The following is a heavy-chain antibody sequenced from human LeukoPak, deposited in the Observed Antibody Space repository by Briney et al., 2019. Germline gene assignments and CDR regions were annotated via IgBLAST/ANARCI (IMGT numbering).Heavy chain of an antibody. V-gene: IGHV3-74*01. Sequence: GGSLRLSCAASGFTFSSYWMHWVRQAPGKGLVWVSRINSDGSSTTYADSVKGRFTISRDNAKNTLYLQMNRLSAEDTAVYYCARDLNYYDSSGYYYGLDYWGQGTLVTVSS. CDR1: GFTFSSYW. D-gene: IGHD3-22*01. CDR3: ARDLNYYDSSGYYYGLDY. CDR2: INSDGSST. J-gene: IGHJ4*02.